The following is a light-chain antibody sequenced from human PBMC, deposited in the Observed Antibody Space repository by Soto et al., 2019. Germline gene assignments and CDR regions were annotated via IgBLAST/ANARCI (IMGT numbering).Light chain of an antibody. J-gene: IGKJ1*01. CDR3: QQYGNSRT. Sequence: DIVLTQSPGTLSLSPGERATLYCRASQSVSSKSLAWYQQTPGQAPRLLIYGVSKRATGIPDRFSGSCSGTDYILTISRLEPEYFVVYYCQQYGNSRTFGQRTRVEI. CDR1: QSVSSKS. V-gene: IGKV3-20*01. CDR2: GVS.